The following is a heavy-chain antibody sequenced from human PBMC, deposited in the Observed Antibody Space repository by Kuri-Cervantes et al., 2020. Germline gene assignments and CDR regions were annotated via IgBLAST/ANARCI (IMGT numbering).Heavy chain of an antibody. CDR2: IIPIFGTA. J-gene: IGHJ6*03. V-gene: IGHV1-69*06. D-gene: IGHD3-3*01. Sequence: SVKVSCKASGYTFTSYAMHWVRQAPGQRLEWMGGIIPIFGTANYAQKFQGRVTITADKSTSTAYMELSSLRSEDTAVYYCAIYVLRFLEWFSAAYYYYMDVWGKGTTVTVSS. CDR3: AIYVLRFLEWFSAAYYYYMDV. CDR1: GYTFTSYA.